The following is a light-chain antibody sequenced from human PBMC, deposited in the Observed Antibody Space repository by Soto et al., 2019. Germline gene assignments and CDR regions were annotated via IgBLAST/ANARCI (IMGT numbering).Light chain of an antibody. J-gene: IGKJ4*01. V-gene: IGKV3-11*01. CDR1: QSVSSY. CDR2: DAS. CDR3: QQRSNWPGLT. Sequence: EIVMTQSPATLSVSPGEGATLSCRASQSVSSYLAWYQQKPGQAPRLLIYDASNRATGIPARFSGSGSGTDFTLTISSLEPEDFAVYYCQQRSNWPGLTFGGGTKVDIK.